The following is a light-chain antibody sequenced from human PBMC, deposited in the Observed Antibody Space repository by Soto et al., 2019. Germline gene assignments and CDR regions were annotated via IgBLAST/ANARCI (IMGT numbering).Light chain of an antibody. CDR1: QSVLYSPNNKNY. CDR3: QHYFSNPFT. Sequence: DIVMTQSPDSLAVSLGERATINCKSSQSVLYSPNNKNYLAWYQQKPGQPPTLLIYWASTRESGVPDRFSGSGSGTDFTLTISSLQAEDVAVYYCQHYFSNPFTFGPGTKVDIK. CDR2: WAS. J-gene: IGKJ3*01. V-gene: IGKV4-1*01.